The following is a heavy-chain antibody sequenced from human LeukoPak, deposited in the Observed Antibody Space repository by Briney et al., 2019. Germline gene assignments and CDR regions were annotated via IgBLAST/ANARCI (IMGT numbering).Heavy chain of an antibody. D-gene: IGHD2-2*01. Sequence: SLRLSCAASGFTFDDYAMHWVRQAPGKGLEWVSGISWNSGSIGYADSVKGRFTISRDNAKNSLYLQMNSLRAEDTAVYYCAKPAATSYYFDYWGQGTLVTVSS. CDR2: ISWNSGSI. CDR3: AKPAATSYYFDY. V-gene: IGHV3-9*01. J-gene: IGHJ4*02. CDR1: GFTFDDYA.